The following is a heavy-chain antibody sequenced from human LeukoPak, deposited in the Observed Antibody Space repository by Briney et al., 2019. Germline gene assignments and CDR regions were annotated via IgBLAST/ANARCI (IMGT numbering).Heavy chain of an antibody. D-gene: IGHD3-22*01. CDR2: ISSSSSTI. Sequence: GGSLRLSCAASGFTFSSYSMNWVRQAPGKGLEWVSYISSSSSTIYYADSVKGRFTISRDNAKNSLYLQMNSLRAEDTAVYYCAKVPYYDSSGYLDYWGQGTLVTVSS. CDR3: AKVPYYDSSGYLDY. J-gene: IGHJ4*02. CDR1: GFTFSSYS. V-gene: IGHV3-48*04.